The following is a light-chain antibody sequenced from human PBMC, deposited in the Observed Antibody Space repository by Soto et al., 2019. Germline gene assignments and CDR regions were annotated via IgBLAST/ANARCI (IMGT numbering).Light chain of an antibody. Sequence: EIVLPQSPGTLSLSPGQGTTLSCRASQSVYVNVAWSQQKPGQSPRLLIYGASTRATDIPDRFSGSGSDTDFALTISRLEPEGFAVYYCQQYSGSPFTFGPGPKVNIK. V-gene: IGKV3-20*01. J-gene: IGKJ3*01. CDR2: GAS. CDR3: QQYSGSPFT. CDR1: QSVYVN.